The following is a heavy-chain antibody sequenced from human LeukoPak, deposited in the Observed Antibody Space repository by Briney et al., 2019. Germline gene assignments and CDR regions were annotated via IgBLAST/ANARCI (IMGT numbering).Heavy chain of an antibody. J-gene: IGHJ3*02. V-gene: IGHV1-69*13. CDR1: GGTLSSYA. D-gene: IGHD5-18*01. Sequence: SVKVSCKASGGTLSSYAISWVRQAPGQGLEWMGGIIPIFGTANYAQKFQGRVTVTADESTSTAYMELSSLRSEDTAVYYCARDRTRYSYGPYDAFDIWGQGTMVTVSS. CDR2: IIPIFGTA. CDR3: ARDRTRYSYGPYDAFDI.